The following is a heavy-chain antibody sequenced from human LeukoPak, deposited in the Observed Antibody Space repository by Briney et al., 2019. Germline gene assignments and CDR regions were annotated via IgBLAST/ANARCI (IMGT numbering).Heavy chain of an antibody. CDR2: IIPILGIA. Sequence: GSSVKVSCKASGGTFSSYAISWVRQAPAQGLEWMGRIIPILGIANYAQKFQGRVTITADKSTSTAYMELSSLRSEDTAVYYCARGHTTTYCSSTSCYYYYGMDVWGQGTTVTVSS. J-gene: IGHJ6*02. CDR3: ARGHTTTYCSSTSCYYYYGMDV. D-gene: IGHD2-2*01. V-gene: IGHV1-69*04. CDR1: GGTFSSYA.